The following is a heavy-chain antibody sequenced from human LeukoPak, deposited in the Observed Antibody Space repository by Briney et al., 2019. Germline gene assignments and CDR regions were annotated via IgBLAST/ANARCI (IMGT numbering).Heavy chain of an antibody. J-gene: IGHJ5*02. V-gene: IGHV3-11*04. Sequence: GGSLRLSCAASGFTFSDYYMSWIRQAPGKGLEWVSYISSSGSTTTYADSVKGRFTISRDNAKNTLYLQMNSLRAEDTAVYYCAKNWGDYGNWFDPWGQGTLVTVSS. CDR3: AKNWGDYGNWFDP. CDR1: GFTFSDYY. CDR2: ISSSGSTT. D-gene: IGHD4-17*01.